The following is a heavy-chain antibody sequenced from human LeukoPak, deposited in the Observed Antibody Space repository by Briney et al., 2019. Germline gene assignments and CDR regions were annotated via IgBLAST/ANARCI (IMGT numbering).Heavy chain of an antibody. CDR3: ARGGELRLGELSFHY. CDR2: INAGNGNT. D-gene: IGHD3-16*02. V-gene: IGHV1-3*01. CDR1: GYTFTSYA. Sequence: ASVKVSCKASGYTFTSYAMHWVRQAPGQRLEWMGWINAGNGNTKYSQKFQGRVTITRDTSASTAYMELSSLRSEDTAVYYCARGGELRLGELSFHYWGQGTLVTVSS. J-gene: IGHJ4*02.